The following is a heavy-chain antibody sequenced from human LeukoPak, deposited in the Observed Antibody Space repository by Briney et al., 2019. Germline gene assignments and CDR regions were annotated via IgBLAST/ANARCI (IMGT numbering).Heavy chain of an antibody. J-gene: IGHJ3*02. Sequence: ASVKISCKGSGYSFTSYWIGWVRQMPGKGLDWMGIIYPGDSDTRYSPSFQGQVTISADKSISTAYLQWSSLKASDTAMYYCATPYYYDSSGDDAFDIWGQGTMVTVSS. CDR1: GYSFTSYW. D-gene: IGHD3-22*01. CDR2: IYPGDSDT. V-gene: IGHV5-51*01. CDR3: ATPYYYDSSGDDAFDI.